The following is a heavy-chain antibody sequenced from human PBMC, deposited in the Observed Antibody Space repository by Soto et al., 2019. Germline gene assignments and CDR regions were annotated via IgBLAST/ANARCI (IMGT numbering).Heavy chain of an antibody. Sequence: SVKVSCKASGVTFSSYAISWVRQAPGQGLEWMGGIIPIFGTANYAQKFQGRVTITADKSTSTAYMELSSLRSEDTAVYYCARDGYDSSGYYDYWGQGTLVTVSS. CDR1: GVTFSSYA. V-gene: IGHV1-69*06. D-gene: IGHD3-22*01. CDR3: ARDGYDSSGYYDY. CDR2: IIPIFGTA. J-gene: IGHJ4*02.